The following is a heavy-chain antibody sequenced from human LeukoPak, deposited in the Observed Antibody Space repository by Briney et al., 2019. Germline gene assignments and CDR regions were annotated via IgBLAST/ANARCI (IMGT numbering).Heavy chain of an antibody. CDR2: ISSNGVTT. V-gene: IGHV3-23*01. CDR1: GFTFSSYA. J-gene: IGHJ4*02. CDR3: AKDRDYYDD. Sequence: GGSLRLSCTASGFTFSSYAMNWVRQAPGKGLEWDSVISSNGVTTYYADSVKGRFTISRDNSKNTMYLQMNSLRADDTAVYYCAKDRDYYDDWGQGTLVTVSS.